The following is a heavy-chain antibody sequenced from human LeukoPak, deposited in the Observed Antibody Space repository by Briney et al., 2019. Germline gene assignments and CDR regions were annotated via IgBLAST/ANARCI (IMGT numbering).Heavy chain of an antibody. CDR2: MNLKGGNA. J-gene: IGHJ4*02. V-gene: IGHV1-8*01. CDR3: ARRFSDYYDSSGYYYGY. CDR1: GYTFTSYD. Sequence: ASVKVSFKASGYTFTSYDINWVRQAPGQGLEWMGGMNLKGGNAGYAQKFQGTVTMTRNTSISTTYMEQSSLRSEDTAVDYCARRFSDYYDSSGYYYGYWGQGTLVIVSS. D-gene: IGHD3-22*01.